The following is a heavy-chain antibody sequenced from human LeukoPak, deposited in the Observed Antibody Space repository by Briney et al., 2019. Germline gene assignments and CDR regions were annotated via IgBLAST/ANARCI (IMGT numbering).Heavy chain of an antibody. V-gene: IGHV4-59*02. Sequence: SETLSLTCTVSGGSVRSYYWSCIRQPPGEGLEWIAYIHNSGSTNYNPSLKSRVTISVDTSKNQLSLKLRSVTAADTAVYYCVRDWEGYNFDIWGQGTMVTVSS. CDR1: GGSVRSYY. J-gene: IGHJ3*02. CDR3: VRDWEGYNFDI. D-gene: IGHD5-12*01. CDR2: IHNSGST.